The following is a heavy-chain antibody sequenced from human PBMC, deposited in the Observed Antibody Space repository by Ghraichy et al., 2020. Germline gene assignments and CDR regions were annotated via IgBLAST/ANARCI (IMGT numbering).Heavy chain of an antibody. Sequence: SETLSLTCTVSGGSISSSGNYWGWIRQPPGKGLEWIGTMYYNGNTYYNPSLTSRVTISADTSKNQLSLRLSSVTATDTAVYFCARAPDTYYDFWSVYYSNWFVLWGQGTLVTVAS. J-gene: IGHJ5*02. CDR1: GGSISSSGNY. V-gene: IGHV4-39*01. CDR3: ARAPDTYYDFWSVYYSNWFVL. CDR2: MYYNGNT. D-gene: IGHD3-3*01.